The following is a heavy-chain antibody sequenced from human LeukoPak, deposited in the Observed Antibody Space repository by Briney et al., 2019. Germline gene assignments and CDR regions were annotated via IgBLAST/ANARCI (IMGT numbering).Heavy chain of an antibody. CDR1: GFTFSSYW. J-gene: IGHJ4*02. CDR2: IKQDGSEK. CDR3: TRGLWFGDIDLDY. V-gene: IGHV3-7*03. D-gene: IGHD3-10*01. Sequence: PGGSLRLSCAASGFTFSSYWMSWVRQAPGKGLEWVANIKQDGSEKYYVDSVKGRFTISRDNAKNSLYLQMNSLKTEDTAVYYCTRGLWFGDIDLDYWGQGTLVTVSS.